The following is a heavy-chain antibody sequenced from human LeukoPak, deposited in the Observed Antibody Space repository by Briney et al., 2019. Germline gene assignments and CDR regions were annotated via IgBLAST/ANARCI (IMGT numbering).Heavy chain of an antibody. D-gene: IGHD5-24*01. V-gene: IGHV3-30*03. CDR3: ARPSPPGDGYNPCDY. CDR1: GFTFSSFV. Sequence: GRSLRLSCAAPGFTFSSFVMHWVRQAPGKGLEWVAVISNDDRNKYYTDSVKGRFIISRDNPKNTVYLQMNSLKTEDTAMYYCARPSPPGDGYNPCDYWGPGALAVVSS. CDR2: ISNDDRNK. J-gene: IGHJ4*02.